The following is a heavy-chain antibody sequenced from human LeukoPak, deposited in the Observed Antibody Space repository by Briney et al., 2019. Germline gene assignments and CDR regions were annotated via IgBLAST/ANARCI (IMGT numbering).Heavy chain of an antibody. Sequence: GGSLRLSCAASGLTFSNYGMHWVRQAPGKGLEWVAVISYDGSNKYYADSVKGRFTISRDNSKNTLYQQMNSLRVEDTAVYHCAKADCSSGNCFSYYFDYWGQGTLVTVSS. CDR1: GLTFSNYG. CDR3: AKADCSSGNCFSYYFDY. CDR2: ISYDGSNK. D-gene: IGHD2-15*01. J-gene: IGHJ4*02. V-gene: IGHV3-30*18.